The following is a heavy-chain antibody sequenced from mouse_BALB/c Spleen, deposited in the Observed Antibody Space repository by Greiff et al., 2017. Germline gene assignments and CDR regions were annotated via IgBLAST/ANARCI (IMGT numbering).Heavy chain of an antibody. Sequence: VQLQQSGAELVKPGASVKLSCKTSGYTFTSYWIQWVKQRPGQGLGWIGEIFPGTGTTYYNEKFKGKATLTIDTSSSTAYMQLSSLTSEDSAVYFCARRGRYDNYYAMDYWGKGTSVTVSS. V-gene: IGHV1S132*01. CDR1: GYTFTSYW. D-gene: IGHD2-14*01. J-gene: IGHJ4*01. CDR3: ARRGRYDNYYAMDY. CDR2: IFPGTGTT.